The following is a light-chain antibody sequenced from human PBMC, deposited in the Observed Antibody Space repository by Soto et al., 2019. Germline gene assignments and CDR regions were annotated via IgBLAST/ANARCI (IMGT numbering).Light chain of an antibody. J-gene: IGKJ1*01. CDR2: AAS. CDR1: QGIRND. CDR3: QQFNTSPWT. Sequence: AVQMTQSPSSLSASVGDRITITCRASQGIRNDLAWYQQKPGKAPNLLIYAASRLHIGVPSRFSGSGSGTEFTLTISSLQPDDFATYYCQQFNTSPWTFGQGTKVEIK. V-gene: IGKV1-6*01.